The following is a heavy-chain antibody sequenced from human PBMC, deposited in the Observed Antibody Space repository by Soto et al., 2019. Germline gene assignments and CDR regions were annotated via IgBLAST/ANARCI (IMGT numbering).Heavy chain of an antibody. CDR2: IKSKTHGGTV. Sequence: EVQLVESGGGLVKPGGSLRLSCAGSGYTFSSAWMNWVRQAPGKGLEWVGRIKSKTHGGTVEYAAPVKGRFTISREDSKNTLYLQMNSLEIEDTSGYSCTGVVVGKTNGLDVWGQGTKVTVSS. CDR3: TGVVVGKTNGLDV. CDR1: GYTFSSAW. V-gene: IGHV3-15*07. J-gene: IGHJ6*02. D-gene: IGHD2-21*01.